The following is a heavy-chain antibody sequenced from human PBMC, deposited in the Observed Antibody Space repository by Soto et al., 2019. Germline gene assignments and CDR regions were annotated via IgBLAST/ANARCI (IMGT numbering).Heavy chain of an antibody. CDR3: AREDRWLGHYYYYGMDV. V-gene: IGHV3-48*02. CDR1: GFTFSSYS. J-gene: IGHJ6*02. CDR2: ISSSSSTI. D-gene: IGHD5-18*01. Sequence: PGGSLRLSCAASGFTFSSYSMNWVRQAPGKGLEWVSYISSSSSTIYYADSVKGRFTISRDNAKNLLYLQMNSLRDEDTAVYYCAREDRWLGHYYYYGMDVWGQGTTVTVSS.